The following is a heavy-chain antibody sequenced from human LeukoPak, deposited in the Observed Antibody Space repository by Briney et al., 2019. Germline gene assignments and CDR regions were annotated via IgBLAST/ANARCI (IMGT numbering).Heavy chain of an antibody. J-gene: IGHJ4*02. Sequence: GGSLRVSCAASGFTLSSYWMFWVRQAPGKGLVWVSLIYSDGSTTSYADSVKGRFTISRDSAKNTLYLQMNSLRAEDTAVYYCARDRALDYWGQGTLVTVSS. CDR2: IYSDGSTT. CDR1: GFTLSSYW. V-gene: IGHV3-74*01. CDR3: ARDRALDY. D-gene: IGHD3-10*01.